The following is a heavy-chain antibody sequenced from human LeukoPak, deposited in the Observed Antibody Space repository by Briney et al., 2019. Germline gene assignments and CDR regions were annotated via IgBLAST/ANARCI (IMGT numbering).Heavy chain of an antibody. CDR1: GYTFTGYY. CDR2: INPNSGGT. J-gene: IGHJ6*03. V-gene: IGHV1-2*02. Sequence: ASVKVSCKASGYTFTGYYMHWVRQAPGQGLEWMGWINPNSGGTNYAQKFQGRVTMTRDTSISTAYMELSRLRSDDTAVYYCAKDYYGSGRGSYYYYMDVWGKGTTVTVSS. CDR3: AKDYYGSGRGSYYYYMDV. D-gene: IGHD3-10*01.